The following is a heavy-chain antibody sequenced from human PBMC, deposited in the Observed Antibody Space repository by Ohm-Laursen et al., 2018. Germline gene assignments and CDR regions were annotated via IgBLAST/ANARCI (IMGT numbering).Heavy chain of an antibody. V-gene: IGHV3-11*01. CDR2: ISDSGSTI. CDR1: GFTFSAYY. Sequence: SLRLSCSASGFTFSAYYMTWIRQAPGKGLECVSYISDSGSTIYYADSVKGRFTISRDNAKNSLYLQMNSPRAEDTAVYYCARESRIYYYGSGSYYSHWGQGTLVTVSS. J-gene: IGHJ4*02. D-gene: IGHD3-10*01. CDR3: ARESRIYYYGSGSYYSH.